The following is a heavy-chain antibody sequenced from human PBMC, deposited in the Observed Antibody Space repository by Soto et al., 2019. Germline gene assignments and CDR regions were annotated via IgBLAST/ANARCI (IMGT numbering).Heavy chain of an antibody. CDR2: VFTTGTT. CDR1: GGSINNYY. D-gene: IGHD3-3*02. V-gene: IGHV4-4*07. Sequence: KTSETLSLTCSVTGGSINNYYWSWVRQSAGKGLEWIGRVFTTGTTDYNPSLKGRVTISVDTSKNQFSLSLRSVTAADTAIYYCARDFNSIFDDFADMIWNFDPWGQGTLVTVSS. J-gene: IGHJ5*02. CDR3: ARDFNSIFDDFADMIWNFDP.